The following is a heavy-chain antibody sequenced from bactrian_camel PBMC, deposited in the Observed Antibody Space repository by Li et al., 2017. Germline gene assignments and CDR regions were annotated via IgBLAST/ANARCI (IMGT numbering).Heavy chain of an antibody. V-gene: IGHV3S31*01. Sequence: VQLVESGGGLVQPGGSLRVSCVGTGFIFGDYTITWVRQAPGKGLEWVSGINSGGDMTYYADSVEGRFTISRDNAKNTLYLHLNSLTREDSAMYYCTRDRGLAVPAGSFDYWAQGTQVTVS. CDR3: TRDRGLAVPAGSFDY. CDR1: GFIFGDYT. J-gene: IGHJ6*01. D-gene: IGHD6*01. CDR2: INSGGDMT.